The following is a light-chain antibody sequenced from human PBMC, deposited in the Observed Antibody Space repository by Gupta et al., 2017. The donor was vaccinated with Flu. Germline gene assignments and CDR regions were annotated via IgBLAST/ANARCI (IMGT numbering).Light chain of an antibody. J-gene: IGLJ2*01. V-gene: IGLV3-1*01. CDR3: QAWDRTTVV. CDR1: ELGDKY. CDR2: QDT. Sequence: SYELTQPPSVSVSAGQTASISCSGDELGDKYTFWYQQKAGQSPVVVIYQDTKRPSGIPERFSGSSSANTATPTIRGTQAMDEADYYCQAWDRTTVVFGGGTKVTVL.